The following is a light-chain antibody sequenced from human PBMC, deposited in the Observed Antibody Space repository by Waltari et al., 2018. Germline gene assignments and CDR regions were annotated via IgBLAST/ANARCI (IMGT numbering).Light chain of an antibody. CDR3: FSYAGTTIYVL. Sequence: QSALTQPASVSGSPGQSITISCTGTSSDIGNYNLVSWYQRQSGKAPKLMIYEVTKRPSGVSDRCSGSKSGKHASLKIPWVQAEDEADYFCFSYAGTTIYVLFGGGTKLTVL. CDR2: EVT. V-gene: IGLV2-23*02. J-gene: IGLJ2*01. CDR1: SSDIGNYNL.